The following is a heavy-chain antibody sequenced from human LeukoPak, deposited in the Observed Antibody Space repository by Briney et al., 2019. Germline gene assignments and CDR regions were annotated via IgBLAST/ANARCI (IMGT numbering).Heavy chain of an antibody. D-gene: IGHD4-11*01. J-gene: IGHJ6*02. CDR1: GFGFSNYG. Sequence: SGGSLRLSCAASGFGFSNYGIHWVRQAPGKGLEWVAVISYDGDDKYYSDSVKGRFTISRDNSKNTLYLQMSSLRAEDTAIYYCAKGIAVTTPRYYYGLDVWGQGTTVTVSS. CDR3: AKGIAVTTPRYYYGLDV. V-gene: IGHV3-30*18. CDR2: ISYDGDDK.